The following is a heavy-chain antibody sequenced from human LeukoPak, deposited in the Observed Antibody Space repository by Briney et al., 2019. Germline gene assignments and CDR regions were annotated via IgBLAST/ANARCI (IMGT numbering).Heavy chain of an antibody. D-gene: IGHD6-6*01. CDR2: ISAYDGHT. CDR3: LGRVATHPDFDH. Sequence: GASVKASCKASGYTFTSYGFTWVRQAPGQGLEWVGWISAYDGHTEFAQNLQGRVTLTADTSTSTAYMELRSLRSDDTAVYYCLGRVATHPDFDHWGQGTLVTVSS. J-gene: IGHJ5*02. V-gene: IGHV1-18*01. CDR1: GYTFTSYG.